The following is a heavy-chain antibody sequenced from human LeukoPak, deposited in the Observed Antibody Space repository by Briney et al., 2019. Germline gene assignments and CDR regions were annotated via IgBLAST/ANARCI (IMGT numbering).Heavy chain of an antibody. CDR1: GYTFTSYG. V-gene: IGHV1-18*01. CDR2: ISAYNGNT. D-gene: IGHD3-10*01. CDR3: ARGRFGELLFDY. Sequence: ASVKVSCKASGYTFTSYGISWVRQAPGQGPEWMGWISAYNGNTNYAQKLQGRVTMTTDTSTSTAYMELSSLRSEDTAVYYCARGRFGELLFDYWGQGTLVTVSS. J-gene: IGHJ4*02.